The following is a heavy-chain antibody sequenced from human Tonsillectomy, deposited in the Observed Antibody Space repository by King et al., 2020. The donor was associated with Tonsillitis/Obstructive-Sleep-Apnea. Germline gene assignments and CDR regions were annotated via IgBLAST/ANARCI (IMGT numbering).Heavy chain of an antibody. J-gene: IGHJ4*02. D-gene: IGHD3-3*01. CDR1: GFTFNFYS. CDR3: TRDIRGNYDFWSGYPDY. CDR2: ISGSGNTI. Sequence: VQLVESGGGLIQPGGSLRLSCAASGFTFNFYSMDWVRQAPGKGLEWVSYISGSGNTIYYADSVKGRFTISRDNAKSSLYLQMNRLRDEDTAVYYCTRDIRGNYDFWSGYPDYWGQGTLVTVSS. V-gene: IGHV3-48*02.